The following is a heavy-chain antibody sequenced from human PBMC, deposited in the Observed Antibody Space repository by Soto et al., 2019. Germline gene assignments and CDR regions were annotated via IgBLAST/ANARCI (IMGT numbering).Heavy chain of an antibody. V-gene: IGHV4-59*01. CDR1: GGSISSSY. D-gene: IGHD6-13*01. CDR3: ARAGSTWRYFFDY. CDR2: VYYSGTT. Sequence: LCGGSISSSYWTWIRQPPGKGLEWVGYVYYSGTTYYNPSLQSRVTISVDTSKNQFSLKVKSVTAADTAIYYCARAGSTWRYFFDYWGQGSLVTVSS. J-gene: IGHJ4*02.